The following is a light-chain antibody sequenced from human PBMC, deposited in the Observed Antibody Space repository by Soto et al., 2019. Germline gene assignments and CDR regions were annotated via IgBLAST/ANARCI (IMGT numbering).Light chain of an antibody. V-gene: IGKV3-15*01. J-gene: IGKJ1*01. CDR1: QSVFSS. CDR3: QQYHNWPA. CDR2: GAA. Sequence: EIVLTQSPAPLSVSPGERATLSCRASQSVFSSLAWFQQKPGQAPRLLIYGAATRATGIPAIFSGSWSGTEFSLTISRLQSEDFAVYYCQQYHNWPAFGQGTKVEIK.